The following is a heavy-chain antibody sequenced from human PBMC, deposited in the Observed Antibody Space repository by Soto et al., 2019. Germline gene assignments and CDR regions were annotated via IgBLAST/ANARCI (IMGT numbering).Heavy chain of an antibody. CDR2: ISSSGTTI. CDR1: GFTFSDYY. CDR3: ARARGFFVAAVGDAFDI. V-gene: IGHV3-11*01. Sequence: PGGSLRLSCAASGFTFSDYYMGWIRQAPGKGLEWVSYISSSGTTIYYADSVKGRFTISRDNAKNSLYLQMNSLRAEDTALYYCARARGFFVAAVGDAFDIWGQGTMVTVSS. D-gene: IGHD6-13*01. J-gene: IGHJ3*02.